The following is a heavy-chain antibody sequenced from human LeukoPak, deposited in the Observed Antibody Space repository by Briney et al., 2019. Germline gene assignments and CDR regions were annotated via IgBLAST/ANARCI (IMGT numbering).Heavy chain of an antibody. CDR1: GFSFRGYT. Sequence: GWSLRLSCAASGFSFRGYTMHWVRQVPGKGLEWVSLISWNGVTTYYGDSVKGRFTISRDDSKNSLYLQMNSLRSEDSALYYCAASDGEQQLALWGQGTLVTVSS. V-gene: IGHV3-43*01. J-gene: IGHJ4*02. CDR3: AASDGEQQLAL. D-gene: IGHD6-13*01. CDR2: ISWNGVTT.